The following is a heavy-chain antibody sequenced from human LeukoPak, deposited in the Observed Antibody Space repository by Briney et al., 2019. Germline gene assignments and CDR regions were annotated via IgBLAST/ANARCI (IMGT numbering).Heavy chain of an antibody. J-gene: IGHJ5*02. CDR2: INWNDDST. V-gene: IGHV3-20*04. D-gene: IGHD2-2*01. CDR1: GLTFSNAW. CDR3: ARETYCSSTSCYGLHP. Sequence: GGSLRLSCAASGLTFSNAWMSWVRQAPGKGLEWVSGINWNDDSTGYADSVKGRFTISRDNAKNSLYLQMNSLRAEDTALYYCARETYCSSTSCYGLHPWGQGTLVTVSS.